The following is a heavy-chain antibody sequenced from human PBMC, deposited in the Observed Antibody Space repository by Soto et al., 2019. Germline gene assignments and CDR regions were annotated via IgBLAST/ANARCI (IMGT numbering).Heavy chain of an antibody. CDR2: ISSSSSYI. V-gene: IGHV3-21*04. CDR3: AKGGRYFDWLSLFDY. Sequence: PGGSLRLSCAASGFTFSTHSMNWVRQAPGKGLEWISSISSSSSYIYYADSVKGRFTISRDNSKNTLYLQMNSLRAEDTAVYYCAKGGRYFDWLSLFDYWGQGTLVTVSS. J-gene: IGHJ4*02. CDR1: GFTFSTHS. D-gene: IGHD3-9*01.